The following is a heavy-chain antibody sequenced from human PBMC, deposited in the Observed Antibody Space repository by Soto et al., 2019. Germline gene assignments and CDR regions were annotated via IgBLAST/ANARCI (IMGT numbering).Heavy chain of an antibody. V-gene: IGHV4-61*01. D-gene: IGHD6-19*01. CDR1: GGSVSSGSYY. CDR2: IYYSGST. Sequence: LETLSLTCTVSGGSVSSGSYYWSWIRQPPGKGLEWIGYIYYSGSTNYNPSLKSRVTISVDTSKNQFSLKLSSVTAADTAVYYCARDLIAVAGTGTGQGVWGQGTTVTVSS. J-gene: IGHJ6*02. CDR3: ARDLIAVAGTGTGQGV.